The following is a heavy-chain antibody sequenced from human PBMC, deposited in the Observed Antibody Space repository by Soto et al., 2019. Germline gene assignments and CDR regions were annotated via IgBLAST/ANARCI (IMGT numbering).Heavy chain of an antibody. Sequence: SETLSLTCAVYGGSFSGYYWTWVRQPPGKGLEWIGEINHSGSTNYNPSLKSRVTISVDTSKNQFSLKLSSVTAADTAVYYCARGRPFDSSSWYVNYWGQGTLVTVSS. V-gene: IGHV4-34*01. D-gene: IGHD6-13*01. J-gene: IGHJ4*02. CDR1: GGSFSGYY. CDR2: INHSGST. CDR3: ARGRPFDSSSWYVNY.